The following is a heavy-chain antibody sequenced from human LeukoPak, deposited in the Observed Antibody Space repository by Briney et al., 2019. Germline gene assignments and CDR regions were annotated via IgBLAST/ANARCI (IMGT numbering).Heavy chain of an antibody. D-gene: IGHD3-22*01. J-gene: IGHJ5*02. Sequence: ASVKVSCKASGYTFTSYAMNWVRQAPGQGLEWMGWINTNTGNPTYAQGFTGRFVFSLDTSVSTAYLQISSLKAEDTAVYCCARDRRYYYDSSVLNWFDPWGQGTLVTVSS. CDR3: ARDRRYYYDSSVLNWFDP. CDR1: GYTFTSYA. V-gene: IGHV7-4-1*02. CDR2: INTNTGNP.